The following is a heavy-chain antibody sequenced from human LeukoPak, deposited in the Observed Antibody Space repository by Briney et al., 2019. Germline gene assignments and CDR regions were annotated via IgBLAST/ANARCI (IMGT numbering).Heavy chain of an antibody. CDR1: GYTFTSYY. CDR3: ARERKNSYYYDSSGPNFDP. D-gene: IGHD3-22*01. V-gene: IGHV1-46*01. Sequence: ASVKVSCKASGYTFTSYYMHWVRQAPGQGLEWMGIINPSGGSTSYAQKFQGRVTMTRDTSISTAYMELSRLRSDDTAVYYCARERKNSYYYDSSGPNFDPWCQGTLVTVSS. J-gene: IGHJ5*02. CDR2: INPSGGST.